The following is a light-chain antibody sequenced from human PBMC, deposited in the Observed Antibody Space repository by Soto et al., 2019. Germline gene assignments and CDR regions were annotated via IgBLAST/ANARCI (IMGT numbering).Light chain of an antibody. CDR1: QSVNSNY. J-gene: IGKJ2*01. CDR3: QQYGSSPYT. V-gene: IGKV3-20*01. Sequence: EIVLTQSPGTLSLSPGERATLSCRASQSVNSNYLAWYQQKPGQAPRLLIFGASSRATGIPDRFSGNGSGTGFTLTIRRLEPEDFAVYYCQQYGSSPYTFGQGTKLDIK. CDR2: GAS.